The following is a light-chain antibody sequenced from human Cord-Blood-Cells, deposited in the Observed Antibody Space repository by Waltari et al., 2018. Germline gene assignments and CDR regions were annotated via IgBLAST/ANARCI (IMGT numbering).Light chain of an antibody. CDR1: QGISSW. CDR3: KQDNSSPST. J-gene: IGKJ2*01. Sequence: DIQMTQSPSSVSASVGDRVTITCRASQGISSWLAWYQQKPGKAPKLLIYAASSLQSGVPSRFRGSGYGTDFTLTISSLQPADVATYYCKQDNSSPSTFGQGTKLEIK. CDR2: AAS. V-gene: IGKV1-12*02.